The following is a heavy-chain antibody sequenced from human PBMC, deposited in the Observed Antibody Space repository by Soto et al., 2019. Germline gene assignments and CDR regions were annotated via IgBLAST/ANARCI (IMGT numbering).Heavy chain of an antibody. CDR2: IYPGDSDT. D-gene: IGHD2-15*01. J-gene: IGHJ2*01. CDR1: GYSFTSYW. CDR3: ARVGSGFGGNKRSPDWYFDL. Sequence: GESLKISCKVSGYSFTSYWIGWLRQMPGKGLEWMGIIYPGDSDTRYSPSFQGQVTISADKSISTAYLQWSSLKASDTAVYYCARVGSGFGGNKRSPDWYFDLWGRGTLVTVSS. V-gene: IGHV5-51*01.